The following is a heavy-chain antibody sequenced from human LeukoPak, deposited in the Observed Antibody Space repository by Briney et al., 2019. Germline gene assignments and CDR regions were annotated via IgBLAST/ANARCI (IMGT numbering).Heavy chain of an antibody. D-gene: IGHD4-17*01. Sequence: GGSLRLSCAASGFTVSSNYMSWVRQAPGKGLEWVSVIYSGDSTHYADSVKGRFTISRDNSKNTLYLQMNSLRAEDTAVYYCARTGENGDFFDYWGQGTLVTVSS. V-gene: IGHV3-66*02. CDR2: IYSGDST. CDR3: ARTGENGDFFDY. J-gene: IGHJ4*02. CDR1: GFTVSSNY.